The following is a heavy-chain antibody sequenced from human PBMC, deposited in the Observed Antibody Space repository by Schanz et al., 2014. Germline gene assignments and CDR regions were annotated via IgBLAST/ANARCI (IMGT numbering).Heavy chain of an antibody. CDR3: ARGGPAYYFDD. J-gene: IGHJ4*02. V-gene: IGHV3-23*04. Sequence: EVQLVESGGGLVRPGGSLRLSCAASGFTFSTYAMAWVRQAPGKGLEWLSVISASGGDTYYADSVKGRFTISRDNSKNTLYLQMNSLRAEDTAVYYCARGGPAYYFDDWGQGTLVTVSS. CDR1: GFTFSTYA. CDR2: ISASGGDT.